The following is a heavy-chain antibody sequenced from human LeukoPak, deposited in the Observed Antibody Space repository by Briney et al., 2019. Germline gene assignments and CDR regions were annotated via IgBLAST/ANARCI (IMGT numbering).Heavy chain of an antibody. D-gene: IGHD2-8*01. CDR2: MNPNSGNT. J-gene: IGHJ2*01. CDR1: GYTFTSYD. CDR3: ASQNGVAPLFDL. Sequence: ASVTVSCTASGYTFTSYDINWVRQATGRGLEWMGWMNPNSGNTGYAQKFQGRVTMTRNTSISTAYMELSSLRSEDTAVYYCASQNGVAPLFDLWGRGTLVTVSS. V-gene: IGHV1-8*01.